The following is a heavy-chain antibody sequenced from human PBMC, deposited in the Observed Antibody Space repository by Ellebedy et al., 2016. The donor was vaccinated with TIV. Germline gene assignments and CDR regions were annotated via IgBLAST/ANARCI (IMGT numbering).Heavy chain of an antibody. V-gene: IGHV3-49*03. CDR2: IRSKAYGGTT. CDR1: GFTFGDYA. J-gene: IGHJ4*02. D-gene: IGHD1-26*01. CDR3: TSSLHSFQIVENDY. Sequence: GESLKISXTASGFTFGDYAMSWFRQAPGKGLEWVGFIRSKAYGGTTEYAASVKGRFTISRDDSKSIAYLQMNSLKTEDTAVYYCTSSLHSFQIVENDYWGQGTLVTVSS.